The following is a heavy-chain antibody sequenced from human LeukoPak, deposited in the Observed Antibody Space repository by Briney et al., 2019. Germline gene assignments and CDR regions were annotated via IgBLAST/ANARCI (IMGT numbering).Heavy chain of an antibody. Sequence: GGSLRLSCAASGFTFSDYYMSWIRQAPGKGLEWVSYISSSGSTIYYADSVKGRFTISRDNAKNSLYLQMNSLRAEDTAVYYCARDASSGYDFENYYYYYMDVWGKGTTVTISS. J-gene: IGHJ6*03. CDR3: ARDASSGYDFENYYYYYMDV. D-gene: IGHD3-22*01. V-gene: IGHV3-11*04. CDR1: GFTFSDYY. CDR2: ISSSGSTI.